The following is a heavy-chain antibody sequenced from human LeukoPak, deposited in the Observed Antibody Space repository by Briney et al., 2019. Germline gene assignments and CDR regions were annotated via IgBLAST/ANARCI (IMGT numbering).Heavy chain of an antibody. Sequence: SETLSLTCTFPAGSISSGSYYWSWIRQPAGKGLEWIGRIYTSGSTNYNPSLKSRVTISVDTSKNQFSLKLSSVTAADTAVYYCARTPYYGGNIHFDYWGQGTLVTVSS. J-gene: IGHJ4*02. CDR3: ARTPYYGGNIHFDY. CDR2: IYTSGST. V-gene: IGHV4-61*02. CDR1: AGSISSGSYY. D-gene: IGHD2-21*01.